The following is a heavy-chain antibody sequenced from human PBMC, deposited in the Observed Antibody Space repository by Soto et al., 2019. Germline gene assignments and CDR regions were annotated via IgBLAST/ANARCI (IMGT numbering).Heavy chain of an antibody. CDR2: ISYDGSNK. V-gene: IGHV3-30-3*01. CDR3: ARDRNLAFDI. Sequence: QVQLVESGGGVVQPGRSLRLSCAASGFTFSSYAMHWVRQAPGKGLEGVAVISYDGSNKYYADSVKGRFTSSRDNSKNTLYLQMNSLRAEDTAVYYCARDRNLAFDIWCQGTMVTVSS. CDR1: GFTFSSYA. J-gene: IGHJ3*02.